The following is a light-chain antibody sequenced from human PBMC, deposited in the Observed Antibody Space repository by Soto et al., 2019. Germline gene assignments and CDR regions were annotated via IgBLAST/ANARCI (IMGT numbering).Light chain of an antibody. CDR2: AAS. V-gene: IGKV3-15*01. Sequence: IVMTQSPATLSVSPGERATLSCRAGQSIDNRLAWYQQRPGQAPRLLIYAASTRATGIPARFSGRGSGTEFTLTISGLQSEDFGVYYCQQYYSWRTFGQGTKVDIK. CDR3: QQYYSWRT. CDR1: QSIDNR. J-gene: IGKJ1*01.